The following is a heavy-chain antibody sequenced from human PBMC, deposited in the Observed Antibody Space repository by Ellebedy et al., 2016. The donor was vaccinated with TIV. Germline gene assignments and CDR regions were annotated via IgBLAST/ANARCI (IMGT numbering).Heavy chain of an antibody. CDR3: AKDQRAGKFDY. CDR1: GFTVSSNY. Sequence: GGSLRLXXAASGFTVSSNYMSWVRQAPGKGLEWVSVIYSGGSTYYADSVKGRFTISRDNSKNTLYLQMNSLRAEDTAVYYCAKDQRAGKFDYWGQGTLVTVSS. J-gene: IGHJ4*02. CDR2: IYSGGST. V-gene: IGHV3-53*01. D-gene: IGHD6-19*01.